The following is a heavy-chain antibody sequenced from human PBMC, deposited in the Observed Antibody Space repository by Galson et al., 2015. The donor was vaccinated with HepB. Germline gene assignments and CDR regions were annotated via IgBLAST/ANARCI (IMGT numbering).Heavy chain of an antibody. D-gene: IGHD2-8*01. V-gene: IGHV3-15*07. CDR2: IKSKTDGGTT. Sequence: SLRLSCAASGFTFSNAWMNWVRQAPGKGLEWVGRIKSKTDGGTTDYAAPVKGRFTISRDDSKNTLYLQMNSLKTEDTAVYYCTTVPFRPLGYCTNGVCFFLPNIDYWGQGTLVTVSS. J-gene: IGHJ4*02. CDR1: GFTFSNAW. CDR3: TTVPFRPLGYCTNGVCFFLPNIDY.